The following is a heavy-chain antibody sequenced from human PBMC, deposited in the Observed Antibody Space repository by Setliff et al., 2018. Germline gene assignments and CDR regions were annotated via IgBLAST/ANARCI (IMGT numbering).Heavy chain of an antibody. CDR1: GGSISSHY. Sequence: NPSETLSLTCTVSGGSISSHYWSWIRQPPGKGLEWIGSIYYSGSTNYNPSLKSRVTISVDTSKNQFSLKLGSVTAADTAVYYCTGGSQWLPSNWGQGTLVTVSS. J-gene: IGHJ4*02. D-gene: IGHD6-19*01. CDR2: IYYSGST. V-gene: IGHV4-59*11. CDR3: TGGSQWLPSN.